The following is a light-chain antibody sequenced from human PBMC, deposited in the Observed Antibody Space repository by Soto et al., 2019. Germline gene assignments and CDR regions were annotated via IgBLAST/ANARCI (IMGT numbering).Light chain of an antibody. Sequence: EIVLTQSPGTLSVSPGERATLSCRASQSVSSSYLAWYQQKPGQAPRLLIYGASSRATGIPDRFSGIGCGTDFALTISRLEAEDFAVYYCQQYGNSPPITCGQGTRLEIK. CDR2: GAS. J-gene: IGKJ5*01. CDR3: QQYGNSPPIT. CDR1: QSVSSSY. V-gene: IGKV3-20*01.